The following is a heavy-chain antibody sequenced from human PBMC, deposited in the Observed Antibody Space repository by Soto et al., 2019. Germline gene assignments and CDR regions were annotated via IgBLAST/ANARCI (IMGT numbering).Heavy chain of an antibody. D-gene: IGHD3-3*01. V-gene: IGHV3-30*03. CDR3: ARQGRNFWSGRYYFDY. J-gene: IGHJ4*02. CDR1: GFTFSSYG. CDR2: ISYDGSNK. Sequence: GGSLRLSCAASGFTFSSYGMHWVRQAPGKGLEWVAVISYDGSNKYYADSVKGRFTISRDNSKNTLYLQMNSLRAEDTAVYYCARQGRNFWSGRYYFDYWGQGTMVTVSS.